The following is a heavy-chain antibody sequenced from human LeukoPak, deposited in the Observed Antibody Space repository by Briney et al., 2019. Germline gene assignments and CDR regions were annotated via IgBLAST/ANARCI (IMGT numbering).Heavy chain of an antibody. CDR1: GYTFINYH. CDR3: ARDDYGDY. Sequence: ASVKVSCKASGYTFINYHISWVRQAPGQGLEWMGWISGNTGNTNYAQKFQGRVTITADKSTSTAYMELSSLRSEDTAVYYCARDDYGDYWGQGTLVTVSS. V-gene: IGHV1-18*01. CDR2: ISGNTGNT. J-gene: IGHJ4*02.